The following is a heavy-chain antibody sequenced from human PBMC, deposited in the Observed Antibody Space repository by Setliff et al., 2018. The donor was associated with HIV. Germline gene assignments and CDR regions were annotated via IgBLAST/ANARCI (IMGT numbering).Heavy chain of an antibody. Sequence: SETLSLTCAAFGDSFKSAYYWGWIRQPPRKTLRWLGSVFYRGGAYYNPSFKARLTMSLDTSKNQFSLNLTSLTAADTAVYFRARGKTTGSFFDKIHAAFNVWGPGTLVTVSS. D-gene: IGHD4-17*01. CDR3: ARGKTTGSFFDKIHAAFNV. J-gene: IGHJ3*01. CDR2: VFYRGGA. V-gene: IGHV4-38-2*01. CDR1: GDSFKSAYY.